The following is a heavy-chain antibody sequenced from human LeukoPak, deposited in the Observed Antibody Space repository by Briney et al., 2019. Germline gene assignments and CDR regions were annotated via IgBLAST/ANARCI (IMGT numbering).Heavy chain of an antibody. Sequence: PGGSLRLSWTASGXTFGDYAMSWVRQAPGKGLEWVGFIRSKAYGGTTEYAASVKGRFTISRDDSKSIAYLQMSSLKTEDTAVYYCSKIATGYFDCWGQGSLVTVSS. CDR2: IRSKAYGGTT. CDR1: GXTFGDYA. CDR3: SKIATGYFDC. J-gene: IGHJ4*02. D-gene: IGHD5-24*01. V-gene: IGHV3-49*04.